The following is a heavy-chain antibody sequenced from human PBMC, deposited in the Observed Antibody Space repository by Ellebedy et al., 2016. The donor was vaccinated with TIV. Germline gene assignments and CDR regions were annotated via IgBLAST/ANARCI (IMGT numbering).Heavy chain of an antibody. CDR1: GFTFSSYA. CDR2: ISYDGSNK. Sequence: GESLKISCAASGFTFSSYAMHWVRQAPGKGLEWVAVISYDGSNKYYADSVKGRFTISRDNSKNTLYLQMNSLRAEDTAVYYCAKGLNYYYYYYMDVWGKGTTVTVSS. CDR3: AKGLNYYYYYYMDV. V-gene: IGHV3-30*04. J-gene: IGHJ6*03.